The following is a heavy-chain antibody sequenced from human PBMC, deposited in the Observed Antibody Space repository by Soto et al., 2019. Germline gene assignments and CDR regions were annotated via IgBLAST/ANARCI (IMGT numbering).Heavy chain of an antibody. D-gene: IGHD6-19*01. CDR2: IWYDGSNK. Sequence: GGSLRLSCAASGFTFSSYGMHWVRQAPGKGLEWVAVIWYDGSNKYYADSVKGRFTISRDNSKNTLYLQMNSLRAEDTAVYYCASSFFSSGWYDAFDIWGQGTMVTVSS. CDR3: ASSFFSSGWYDAFDI. V-gene: IGHV3-33*01. CDR1: GFTFSSYG. J-gene: IGHJ3*02.